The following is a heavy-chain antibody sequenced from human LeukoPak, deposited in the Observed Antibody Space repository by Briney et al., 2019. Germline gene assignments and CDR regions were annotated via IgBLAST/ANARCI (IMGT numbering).Heavy chain of an antibody. J-gene: IGHJ4*02. Sequence: PSETLSLTCTVSGGSISSYYWSWIRQPPGKGLEWIGYIYYSGSTNYNPSLKRRVTISVDTSKHQFYLKLRSVTAADTAVYYCARSLRGIDYWGQGTLVTVSS. CDR2: IYYSGST. V-gene: IGHV4-59*01. CDR1: GGSISSYY. D-gene: IGHD3-16*01. CDR3: ARSLRGIDY.